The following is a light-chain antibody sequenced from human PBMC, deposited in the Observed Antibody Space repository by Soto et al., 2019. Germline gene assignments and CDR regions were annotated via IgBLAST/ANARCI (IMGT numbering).Light chain of an antibody. CDR2: EVR. J-gene: IGLJ1*01. CDR3: SSYTSSNTLV. V-gene: IGLV2-14*01. Sequence: QSALTQPASVSGSPGQSITISCTGTSSDVGGYKYVSWSQQHPGKAPKLMIYEVRNRPSGVSNRFSGSKSGNTASLTISELQAEDEADYYCSSYTSSNTLVFGTGTKLTVL. CDR1: SSDVGGYKY.